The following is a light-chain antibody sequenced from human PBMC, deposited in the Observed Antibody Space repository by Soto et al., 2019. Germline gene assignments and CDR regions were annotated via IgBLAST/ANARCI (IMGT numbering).Light chain of an antibody. CDR1: SSEVGIYNL. Sequence: QSALTQPASVSGSPGQSVTISCTGTSSEVGIYNLVSWYQHHPGKAPKLMIYEGSERPSGVSYRFSGSKSGNTASLTISGLQAEDEADYYCCSYAGSSTVLFGGGTKLTVL. V-gene: IGLV2-23*01. CDR3: CSYAGSSTVL. CDR2: EGS. J-gene: IGLJ3*02.